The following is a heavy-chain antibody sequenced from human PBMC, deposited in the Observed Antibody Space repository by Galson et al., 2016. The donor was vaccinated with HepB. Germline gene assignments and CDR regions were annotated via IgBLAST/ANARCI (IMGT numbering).Heavy chain of an antibody. CDR2: ISGSGLFT. D-gene: IGHD2-15*01. J-gene: IGHJ4*02. Sequence: SLRLSCAASGFNFNSYVMSWVRQAPGRGLEWVSGISGSGLFTYYADSVKGRFTISRDNSKNALSLQMNSLRAEDTAVFYCARGGGGSYLDYWGQGTLVTVSS. V-gene: IGHV3-23*01. CDR1: GFNFNSYV. CDR3: ARGGGGSYLDY.